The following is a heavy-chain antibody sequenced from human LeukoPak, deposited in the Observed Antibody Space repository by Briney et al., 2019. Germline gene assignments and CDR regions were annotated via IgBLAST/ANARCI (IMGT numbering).Heavy chain of an antibody. Sequence: GESLRLSCVASGFSLSNYIMSWVRQAPGKGLEWVSTVSSSGSYTYYADSVKGRFTISRDNSKNTLYLQMNSLRAEDTTVYYCANGGDYYGSGSYYNVGYWGQGTLVTVSS. V-gene: IGHV3-23*01. J-gene: IGHJ4*02. CDR2: VSSSGSYT. CDR3: ANGGDYYGSGSYYNVGY. CDR1: GFSLSNYI. D-gene: IGHD3-10*01.